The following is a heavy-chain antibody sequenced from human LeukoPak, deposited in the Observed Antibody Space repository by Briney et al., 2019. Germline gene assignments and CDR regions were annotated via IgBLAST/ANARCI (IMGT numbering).Heavy chain of an antibody. J-gene: IGHJ6*02. D-gene: IGHD3-22*01. CDR2: ISSSSSYI. CDR1: GLTFSSYS. CDR3: ARDGVPDSSGYYYPYGMDV. Sequence: PGGSLRLSCAASGLTFSSYSMNWVRQAPGKGLEWVSSISSSSSYIYYADSVKGRFTTSRDNAKNSLYLQMNSLRAEDTAVYYCARDGVPDSSGYYYPYGMDVWGQGTTVTVSS. V-gene: IGHV3-21*01.